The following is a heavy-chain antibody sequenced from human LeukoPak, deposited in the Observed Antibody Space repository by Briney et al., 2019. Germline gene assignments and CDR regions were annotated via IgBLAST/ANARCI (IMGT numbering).Heavy chain of an antibody. Sequence: GGSLRLSCAASGFTFSSYAMHWVRQAPGKELEWVAVISYDGSNKYYADSVKGRFTISRDNSKNTLYLQMNSLRAEDTAVYYCAREMGSIVGARGFDYWGQGTLVTVSS. CDR2: ISYDGSNK. V-gene: IGHV3-30-3*01. CDR1: GFTFSSYA. D-gene: IGHD1-26*01. CDR3: AREMGSIVGARGFDY. J-gene: IGHJ4*02.